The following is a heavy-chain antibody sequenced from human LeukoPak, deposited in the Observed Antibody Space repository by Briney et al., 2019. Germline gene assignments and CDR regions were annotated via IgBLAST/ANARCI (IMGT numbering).Heavy chain of an antibody. CDR2: IYSGGST. CDR3: ARTDETAPAEDFQH. V-gene: IGHV3-53*01. Sequence: GGSLRLSCAASGFSVSSNYMSWVRQAPGKGLEWVSVIYSGGSTYYADSVKGRFTISRDNSKNTLYLQMKSLRAEDTAVYYCARTDETAPAEDFQHWGQGTLVTVSS. CDR1: GFSVSSNY. J-gene: IGHJ1*01. D-gene: IGHD2-21*02.